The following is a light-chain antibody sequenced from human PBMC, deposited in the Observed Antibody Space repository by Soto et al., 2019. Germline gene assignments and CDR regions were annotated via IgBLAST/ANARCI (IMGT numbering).Light chain of an antibody. CDR3: QQYNNYRT. Sequence: DIQMTQSPSTLSASVGDRVTITCRASQDINIWLAWYQQKLGKAPNLLIYKSSTLKSGVPSRFNGSGSGTEFTLTINSLPTDNFATYYCQQYNNYRTVGQGTKVEIK. CDR1: QDINIW. V-gene: IGKV1-5*03. J-gene: IGKJ1*01. CDR2: KSS.